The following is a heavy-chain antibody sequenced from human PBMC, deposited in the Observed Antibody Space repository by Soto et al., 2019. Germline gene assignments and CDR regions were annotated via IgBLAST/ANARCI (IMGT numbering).Heavy chain of an antibody. D-gene: IGHD3-22*01. Sequence: GASVKVSCKASGGTFSSYAISWVRQAPGQGLEWMGGIIPIFGTANYAQKFQGRVTITADESTSTAYMELSSLRSEDTAVYYCAREGSSGFYDAFDIWGQGTMVTVSS. V-gene: IGHV1-69*13. CDR3: AREGSSGFYDAFDI. CDR1: GGTFSSYA. J-gene: IGHJ3*02. CDR2: IIPIFGTA.